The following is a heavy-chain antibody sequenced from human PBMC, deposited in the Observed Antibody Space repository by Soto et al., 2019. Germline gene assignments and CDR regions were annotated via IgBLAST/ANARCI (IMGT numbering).Heavy chain of an antibody. CDR3: TNSNWFDP. V-gene: IGHV4-59*01. D-gene: IGHD3-10*01. CDR1: GGSISSYY. CDR2: IYYSGST. J-gene: IGHJ5*02. Sequence: SETLYLTCTVAGGSISSYYWSWIRQPPGKGLEWIGYIYYSGSTNYNPSLKSRVTISVDTSKNQFSLKLSSVTAADTAGYYCTNSNWFDPWGQGTLVTV.